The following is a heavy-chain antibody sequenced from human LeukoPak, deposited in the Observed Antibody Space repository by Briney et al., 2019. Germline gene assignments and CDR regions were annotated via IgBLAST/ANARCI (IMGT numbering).Heavy chain of an antibody. J-gene: IGHJ4*02. V-gene: IGHV3-30-3*01. CDR1: GFTFSSYA. CDR3: ARDLVDGSGSFDY. CDR2: ISYDGSNK. D-gene: IGHD3-10*01. Sequence: PGGSLRLSCAASGFTFSSYAMHWVRQAPGKGLKWVAVISYDGSNKYYADSVKGRFTISRDNSKNTLYLQMNSLRAEDTAVYYCARDLVDGSGSFDYWGQGTLVTVSS.